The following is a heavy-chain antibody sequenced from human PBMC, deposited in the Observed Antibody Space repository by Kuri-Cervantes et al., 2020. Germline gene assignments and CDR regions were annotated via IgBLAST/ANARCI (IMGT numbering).Heavy chain of an antibody. J-gene: IGHJ4*02. V-gene: IGHV3-7*04. CDR2: IKHDGTEK. CDR3: ARVNFFDSSGYSKFDY. CDR1: GFTFTNYW. Sequence: GESLKISCAASGFTFTNYWMNWVRRAPGKGLEWVANIKHDGTEKYYVDSVKGRLTISRDNAKNSQYLQMNSLRAEDTAVYYCARVNFFDSSGYSKFDYWGQGTLVTVSS. D-gene: IGHD3-22*01.